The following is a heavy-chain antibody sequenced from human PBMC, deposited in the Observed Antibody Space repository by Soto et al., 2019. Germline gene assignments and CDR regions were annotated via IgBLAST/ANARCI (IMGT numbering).Heavy chain of an antibody. CDR2: ISYDGSNK. CDR3: AREYCTNGVCFDAFDI. CDR1: GFTFSSYA. Sequence: QVQLVESGGGVVQPGRSLRLSCAASGFTFSSYAMHWVRQAPGKGLEWVAVISYDGSNKYYADSVKGRFTISRDNSKNTLYLQMNSLRAEDTAVYYCAREYCTNGVCFDAFDIWGQGTMVTVSS. V-gene: IGHV3-30-3*01. J-gene: IGHJ3*02. D-gene: IGHD2-8*01.